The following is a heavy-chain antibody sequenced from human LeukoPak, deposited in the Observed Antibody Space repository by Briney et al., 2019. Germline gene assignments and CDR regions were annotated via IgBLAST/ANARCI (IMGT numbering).Heavy chain of an antibody. D-gene: IGHD4-17*01. Sequence: PGGSLRLSCAASGFTFSSYAMSWVRQAPGKGLGWVSAISGSGGSTYYADSVKGRFTISRDNSKNTLYLQMNSLRAEDTAVYYCAKRGYGDYARGAFDIWGQGTMVTVSS. CDR3: AKRGYGDYARGAFDI. CDR2: ISGSGGST. V-gene: IGHV3-23*01. J-gene: IGHJ3*02. CDR1: GFTFSSYA.